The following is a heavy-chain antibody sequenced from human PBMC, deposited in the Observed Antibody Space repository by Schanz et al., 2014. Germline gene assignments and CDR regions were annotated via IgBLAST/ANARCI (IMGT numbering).Heavy chain of an antibody. Sequence: VQLVESGGGVVQPGRSLRLSCAASGFSFSTYAMHWVRQAPGKGLEWVSSLSGGRSYIFYADSVKGRFTISRDNSKNTLYLQMNSLRAEDTAVYYCATPPRYWGQGTLVTVSS. CDR3: ATPPRY. CDR2: LSGGRSYI. CDR1: GFSFSTYA. V-gene: IGHV3-21*01. J-gene: IGHJ4*02.